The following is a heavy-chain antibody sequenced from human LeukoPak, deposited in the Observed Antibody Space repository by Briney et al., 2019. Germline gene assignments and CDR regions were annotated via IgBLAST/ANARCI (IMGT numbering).Heavy chain of an antibody. V-gene: IGHV1-18*01. D-gene: IGHD3-3*01. J-gene: IGHJ4*02. CDR2: ISAYNGNT. CDR1: GYTFTSYG. Sequence: ASVKISCKASGYTFTSYGISWVRQAPGQGLEWMGWISAYNGNTNYAQKLQGRVTMTTDTSTSTAYMELRSLRSDDTAVYYCARGTYYDFWSGTHYFDYWGQGTLVTVSS. CDR3: ARGTYYDFWSGTHYFDY.